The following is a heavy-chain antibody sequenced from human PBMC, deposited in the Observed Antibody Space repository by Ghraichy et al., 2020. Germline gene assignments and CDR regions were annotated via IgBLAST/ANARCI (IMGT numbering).Heavy chain of an antibody. CDR3: AKAGYCTGDGCPAYYFYGMDV. Sequence: GESLNISCAASGFTFSDYAMAWVRQAPGKGLEWVSAISGSGGTALYADSLKGRFTISRDNSKNTLYLQMHSQGVEDTALYYCAKAGYCTGDGCPAYYFYGMDVWGQGTTVTVSS. CDR1: GFTFSDYA. V-gene: IGHV3-23*01. D-gene: IGHD2-8*02. J-gene: IGHJ6*02. CDR2: ISGSGGTA.